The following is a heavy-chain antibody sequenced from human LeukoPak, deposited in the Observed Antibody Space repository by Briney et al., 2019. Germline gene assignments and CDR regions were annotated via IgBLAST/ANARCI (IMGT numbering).Heavy chain of an antibody. Sequence: GGSLRLSCAASGFTFSSYGMHRVRQAPGKGLEWVAVIWYDGSNKYYADSVKGRFTISRDNSKNTVYLQMNSLGAEDTAVYYCAKDFFPMTTPEGSNYWGQGTLVTVSS. J-gene: IGHJ4*02. CDR1: GFTFSSYG. CDR3: AKDFFPMTTPEGSNY. CDR2: IWYDGSNK. V-gene: IGHV3-33*06. D-gene: IGHD4-17*01.